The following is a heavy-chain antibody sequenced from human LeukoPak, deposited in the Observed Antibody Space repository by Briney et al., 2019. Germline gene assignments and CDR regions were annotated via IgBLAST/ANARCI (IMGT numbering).Heavy chain of an antibody. J-gene: IGHJ4*02. CDR1: GGTFSSYA. CDR3: ARVSGYTAMANGASYYFDY. V-gene: IGHV1-69*04. D-gene: IGHD5-18*01. Sequence: GSSVKVSCKASGGTFSSYAISWVRQAPGQGLEWMGRIIPILGIANYAQKFQGRVTITADKSTSTAYMELSSLRSEDTAVYYCARVSGYTAMANGASYYFDYWGQGTLVTVSS. CDR2: IIPILGIA.